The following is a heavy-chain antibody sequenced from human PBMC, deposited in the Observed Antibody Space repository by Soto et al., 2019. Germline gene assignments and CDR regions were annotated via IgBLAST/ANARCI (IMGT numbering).Heavy chain of an antibody. CDR3: AKGVPAATRYFQH. CDR1: GFSFSSYW. Sequence: VQLVESGGGLVQPGGSLRLSCAASGFSFSSYWMHWVRHAPGKGLVWVSRINSDGSSATYADSVKGRFTISRDNAKNTLCLQMTSLTPEDTAVYYCAKGVPAATRYFQHWGQGTLVTVSS. CDR2: INSDGSSA. V-gene: IGHV3-74*01. D-gene: IGHD2-2*01. J-gene: IGHJ1*01.